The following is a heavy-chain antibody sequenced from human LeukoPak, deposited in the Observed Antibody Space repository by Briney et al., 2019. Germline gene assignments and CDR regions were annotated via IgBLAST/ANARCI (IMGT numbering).Heavy chain of an antibody. V-gene: IGHV4-59*01. Sequence: SETLSLTCTVSGASISSYYWGWIRQPPGKGLEWIGYLYNTRNTYYNPSLKSRVTISVDTSKNQFSLKVSSVTAADTAVYYCAREKNGNEPFDYWGQGTLVTVSS. CDR1: GASISSYY. J-gene: IGHJ4*02. CDR3: AREKNGNEPFDY. CDR2: LYNTRNT. D-gene: IGHD4-23*01.